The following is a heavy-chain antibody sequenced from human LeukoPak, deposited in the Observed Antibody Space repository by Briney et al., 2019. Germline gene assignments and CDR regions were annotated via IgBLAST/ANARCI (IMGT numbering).Heavy chain of an antibody. V-gene: IGHV3-48*03. J-gene: IGHJ4*02. CDR2: ISGSGTTM. CDR3: ARSVQWLPY. CDR1: RFTLSSYE. Sequence: GGSLRLSCVASRFTLSSYEMNCLRQSPGKGLEWVSYISGSGTTMYYADSVKGRFTISRDNAKNSLYLQMNSLRAEDTAVYYCARSVQWLPYWGQGTLVTVSS. D-gene: IGHD6-19*01.